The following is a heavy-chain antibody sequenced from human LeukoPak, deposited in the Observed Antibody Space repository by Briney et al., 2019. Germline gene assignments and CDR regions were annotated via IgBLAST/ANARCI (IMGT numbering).Heavy chain of an antibody. CDR1: GFTFSDYY. CDR2: ISSSGSTI. J-gene: IGHJ3*02. D-gene: IGHD3-3*01. Sequence: GGSLRLSCAASGFTFSDYYMSWIRQAPGKGLEWVSYISSSGSTIYYADSVKGRFTISRDNAKNSLYLQMNSLRAEDTAVYYCARVRLRFLEWNYDAFDIWGQGTMVTVSS. CDR3: ARVRLRFLEWNYDAFDI. V-gene: IGHV3-11*01.